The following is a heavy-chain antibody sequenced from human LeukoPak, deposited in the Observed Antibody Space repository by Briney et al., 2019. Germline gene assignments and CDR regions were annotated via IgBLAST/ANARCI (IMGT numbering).Heavy chain of an antibody. J-gene: IGHJ4*02. V-gene: IGHV3-13*01. CDR2: IGTAGDT. CDR1: GFTFSSYD. D-gene: IGHD1-26*01. CDR3: AKDRSGSYSQGLDY. Sequence: PGGSLRLSCAASGFTFSSYDMHWVRQATGKGLEWVSAIGTAGDTYYPGSVKGRFTISRDNSKNTLYLQMNSLRAEDTAVYYCAKDRSGSYSQGLDYWGQGTLVTVSS.